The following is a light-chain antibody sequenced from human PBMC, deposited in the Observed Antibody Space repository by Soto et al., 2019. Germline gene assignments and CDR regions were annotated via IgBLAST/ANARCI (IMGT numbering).Light chain of an antibody. CDR1: QSINRY. V-gene: IGKV1-39*01. J-gene: IGKJ4*01. Sequence: DIQMTQSPSSLSASVGDRITITCRASQSINRYLNWYQQKVGEAPRLLIYGAVTLQTGVPSRFSGGGSGTDFTLTISSLQPEDFATYYCQHSSRYPLTFGGGTKVEIK. CDR3: QHSSRYPLT. CDR2: GAV.